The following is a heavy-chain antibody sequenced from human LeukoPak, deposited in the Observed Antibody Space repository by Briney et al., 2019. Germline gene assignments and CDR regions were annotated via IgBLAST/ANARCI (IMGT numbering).Heavy chain of an antibody. V-gene: IGHV1-18*01. CDR3: ARDQPRRGPGNHDY. CDR2: ISTYDGST. D-gene: IGHD1-26*01. Sequence: APGRLSCNASGYTFSTSGIYWGREAPGHGGEWRRWISTYDGSTNYAQKLRDRVTMMRDTSTSTAYMELRSLRSDDTAVYYCARDQPRRGPGNHDYWGQGTLVTVSS. J-gene: IGHJ4*02. CDR1: GYTFSTSG.